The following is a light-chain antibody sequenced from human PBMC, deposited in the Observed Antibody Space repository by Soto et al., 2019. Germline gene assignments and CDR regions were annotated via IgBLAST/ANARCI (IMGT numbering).Light chain of an antibody. CDR1: QSVSSN. V-gene: IGKV3-15*01. J-gene: IGKJ1*01. CDR3: QQYNNWWT. CDR2: GAS. Sequence: EIVMTQSPATLSVSPGERATLSCRASQSVSSNLAWYQQKPGQAPRLLIYGASTRATGIPARFSGSGSGTEFTLTISSLQYEDFAVYYCQQYNNWWTFGQGTKVDIK.